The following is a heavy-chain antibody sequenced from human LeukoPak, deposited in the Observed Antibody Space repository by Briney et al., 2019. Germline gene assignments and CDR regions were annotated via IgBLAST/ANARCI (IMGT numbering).Heavy chain of an antibody. D-gene: IGHD5-12*01. CDR2: IYPGDSDT. CDR3: ARQLGGSLNSGYDFCYYYYMDV. J-gene: IGHJ6*03. V-gene: IGHV5-51*01. CDR1: GYSFTSYW. Sequence: HGESLKISCKGSGYSFTSYWIGWVRQMPGKGLEWMGIIYPGDSDTRYSPSFQGQVTISADKSISTAYLQWSSLKASDTAMYYCARQLGGSLNSGYDFCYYYYMDVWGKGTTVTVSS.